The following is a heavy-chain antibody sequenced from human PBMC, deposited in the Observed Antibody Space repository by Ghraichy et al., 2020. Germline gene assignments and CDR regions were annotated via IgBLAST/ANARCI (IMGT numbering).Heavy chain of an antibody. D-gene: IGHD2-2*01. CDR3: ARGGVPAAPYPPFYYYYYYMDV. Sequence: ASVKVSCKASGYTFTSYDINWVRQATGQGLEWMGWMNPNSGNTGYAQKFQGRVTMTRNTSISTAYMELSSLRSEDTAVYYCARGGVPAAPYPPFYYYYYYMDVWGKGTTVTVSS. V-gene: IGHV1-8*01. J-gene: IGHJ6*03. CDR1: GYTFTSYD. CDR2: MNPNSGNT.